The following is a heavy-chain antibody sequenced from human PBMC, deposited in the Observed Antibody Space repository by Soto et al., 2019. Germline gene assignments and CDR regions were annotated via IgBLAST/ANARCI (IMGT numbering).Heavy chain of an antibody. Sequence: SETLSLTCTVSGDSISSYYWSWIRQPPGNGLEWIGHIYYTGSTNYNPSLKSRLIISVHTSSNQISLNLNSVTAADTAVYYCTRVRGNLFDQWGQGTLVTVSS. CDR2: IYYTGST. V-gene: IGHV4-59*01. J-gene: IGHJ5*02. CDR3: TRVRGNLFDQ. CDR1: GDSISSYY. D-gene: IGHD2-15*01.